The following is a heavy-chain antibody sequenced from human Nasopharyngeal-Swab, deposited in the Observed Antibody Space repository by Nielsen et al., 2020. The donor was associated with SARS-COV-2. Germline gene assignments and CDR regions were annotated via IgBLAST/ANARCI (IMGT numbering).Heavy chain of an antibody. Sequence: GGSLRLSCAASGFTFSSYAMSWVRQAPGKGLAWVSAISGSGGSTYYADSVKGRFTISRDNSKNTLYLQMNSLRAEDTAVYYCAKDFVGQQTYYYYGMDVWGQGTTVTVSS. J-gene: IGHJ6*02. CDR1: GFTFSSYA. CDR2: ISGSGGST. V-gene: IGHV3-23*01. CDR3: AKDFVGQQTYYYYGMDV. D-gene: IGHD6-13*01.